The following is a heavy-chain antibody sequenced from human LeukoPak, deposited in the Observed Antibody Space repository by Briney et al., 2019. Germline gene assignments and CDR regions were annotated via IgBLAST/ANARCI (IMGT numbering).Heavy chain of an antibody. D-gene: IGHD4-17*01. CDR1: GGTFSSYA. J-gene: IGHJ6*02. V-gene: IGHV1-69*13. Sequence: SVKVSCKASGGTFSSYAISWVRQAPGQGLEWMGGIIPIFGTANYAQKFQGRVTITADESTSTAYMELSSLRSEDTAVYYCARDSSAYGDYVPNYYYYGMDVWGQGTTVTVSS. CDR2: IIPIFGTA. CDR3: ARDSSAYGDYVPNYYYYGMDV.